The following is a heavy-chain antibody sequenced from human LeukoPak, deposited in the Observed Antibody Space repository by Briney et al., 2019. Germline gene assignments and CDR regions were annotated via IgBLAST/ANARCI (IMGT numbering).Heavy chain of an antibody. CDR2: IYFSGST. V-gene: IGHV4-39*01. J-gene: IGHJ4*02. CDR3: ARPTDASSSSFFYFDY. Sequence: SETLSLTCTVSGGSISSSSYYCGWIRQPPGEGLEWIGYIYFSGSTYYNPSLKSRVTLSVDTSKKQCSLKLTSVTAADTAVYYCARPTDASSSSFFYFDYWGQGTLVTVSS. D-gene: IGHD6-13*01. CDR1: GGSISSSSYY.